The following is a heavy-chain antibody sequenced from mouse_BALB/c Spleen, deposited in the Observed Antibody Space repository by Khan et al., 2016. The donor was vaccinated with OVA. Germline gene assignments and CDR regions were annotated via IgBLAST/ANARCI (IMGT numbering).Heavy chain of an antibody. V-gene: IGHV5-9-3*01. D-gene: IGHD1-1*01. CDR1: GCTFSDYG. J-gene: IGHJ2*03. CDR3: TRTPGYYGSNYFDQ. Sequence: EVELVESGGDLVKPGGSLKLSCAASGCTFSDYGMSWVRQTPEKRLEWVATISSGGSFTYYLDSVKGRFTISRDSAKNTLNLQMSSLRSEDTAMYYCTRTPGYYGSNYFDQWGQGTSLTVSS. CDR2: ISSGGSFT.